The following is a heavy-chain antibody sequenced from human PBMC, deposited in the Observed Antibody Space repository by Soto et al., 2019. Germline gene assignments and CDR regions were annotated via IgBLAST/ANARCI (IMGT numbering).Heavy chain of an antibody. CDR1: GGTFSSYA. J-gene: IGHJ5*02. CDR2: IISIFGTA. V-gene: IGHV1-69*13. CDR3: ARDPWFGESSPHNWFDP. Sequence: SVKVSCKASGGTFSSYAISWVRQAPGQGLEWMGGIISIFGTANYAQKFQGRVTITADESTSTAYMELSSLRSEDTAVYYCARDPWFGESSPHNWFDPWGQGTLVTVSS. D-gene: IGHD3-10*01.